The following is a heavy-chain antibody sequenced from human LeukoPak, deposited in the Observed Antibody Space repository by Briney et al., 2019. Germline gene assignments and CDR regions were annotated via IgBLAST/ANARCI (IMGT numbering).Heavy chain of an antibody. D-gene: IGHD5-24*01. V-gene: IGHV3-30-3*01. CDR3: AREGIDGYNYFDY. Sequence: PGRSLRLSCAASGFTFSGYAIHWVRQAPGKGLEWVALISYDGSNKYYADSVKGRFTISRDNAKNSLYLQMNSLRDEDTAVYYCAREGIDGYNYFDYWGQGTLVTVSS. CDR1: GFTFSGYA. CDR2: ISYDGSNK. J-gene: IGHJ4*02.